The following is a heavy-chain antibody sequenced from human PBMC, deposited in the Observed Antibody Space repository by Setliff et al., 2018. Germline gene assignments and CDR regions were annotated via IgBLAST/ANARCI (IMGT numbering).Heavy chain of an antibody. Sequence: PGGSLRLSCAASGFTFSSYAMSWVRQAPGKGLEWVSAISGSGGSTYYADSVKGRFTISRDNSKNTLYLQMNSLRAEDTAVYYCAKESIDYYDSSGSLSTPFDYWGQGTLVTVS. CDR1: GFTFSSYA. CDR3: AKESIDYYDSSGSLSTPFDY. J-gene: IGHJ4*02. D-gene: IGHD3-22*01. V-gene: IGHV3-23*01. CDR2: ISGSGGST.